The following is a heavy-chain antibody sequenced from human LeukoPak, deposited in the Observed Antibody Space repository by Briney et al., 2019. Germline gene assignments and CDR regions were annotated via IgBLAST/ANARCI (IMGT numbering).Heavy chain of an antibody. CDR1: GFTVSSNY. J-gene: IGHJ4*02. D-gene: IGHD6-19*01. Sequence: GGSLRLSCAASGFTVSSNYMSWVRQAPGKGLEWVSVIYSGGSTYYADSVKGRFTISRDNSKNTLYLQMNSLRAEDTAVYYCARVIHSSGWYDRRYFDYWGQGTLVTVSS. V-gene: IGHV3-66*01. CDR3: ARVIHSSGWYDRRYFDY. CDR2: IYSGGST.